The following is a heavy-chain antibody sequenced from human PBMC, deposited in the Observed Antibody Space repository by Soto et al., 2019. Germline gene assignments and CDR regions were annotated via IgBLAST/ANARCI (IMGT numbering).Heavy chain of an antibody. V-gene: IGHV4-4*02. CDR2: IYHSGST. D-gene: IGHD2-2*01. CDR3: ARLGEYYQSPDP. J-gene: IGHJ5*02. CDR1: GGSISNSNW. Sequence: PSETLSLTCAVSGGSISNSNWWRWVHQPPGKGLEWIGEIYHSGSTNYNPSLKSRVTISLETSKSQISLRLNSVTAADTAVYYCARLGEYYQSPDPRGPGTLVTVSS.